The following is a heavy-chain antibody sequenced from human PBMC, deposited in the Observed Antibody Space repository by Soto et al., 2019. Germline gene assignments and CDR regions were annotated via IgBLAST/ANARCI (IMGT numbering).Heavy chain of an antibody. CDR2: ISSNGGST. CDR3: ARKAAAAYYFDY. CDR1: GFTFSSYA. D-gene: IGHD6-13*01. J-gene: IGHJ4*02. Sequence: PGGSLRLSCGASGFTFSSYAMHWVRQAPGKGLEYVSAISSNGGSTYYANSVKGRFTISRDNSKNTLYLQMGSLRAEDMAVYYCARKAAAAYYFDYWGQGTLVTVSS. V-gene: IGHV3-64*01.